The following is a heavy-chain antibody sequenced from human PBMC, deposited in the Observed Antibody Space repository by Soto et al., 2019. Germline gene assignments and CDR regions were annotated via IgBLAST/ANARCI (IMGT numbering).Heavy chain of an antibody. Sequence: QVQLVQSGAEVKKPGSSVKVSCKASGGTFSSYAISWVRQAPGQGLEWMGGIIPIFGTANYAKKFQGRVTITADESTSTDYMALSSLRSEDTAVYYCARSASSGWSDNFQHWGQGTLVTVSS. CDR3: ARSASSGWSDNFQH. V-gene: IGHV1-69*01. CDR1: GGTFSSYA. D-gene: IGHD6-19*01. J-gene: IGHJ1*01. CDR2: IIPIFGTA.